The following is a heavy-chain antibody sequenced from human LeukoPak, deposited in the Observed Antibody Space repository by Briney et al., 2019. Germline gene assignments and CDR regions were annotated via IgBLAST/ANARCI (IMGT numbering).Heavy chain of an antibody. CDR3: ARDRFGMDV. V-gene: IGHV3-13*01. CDR1: GFTFSSYW. J-gene: IGHJ6*02. CDR2: IGIGGDT. Sequence: QTGGSLRLSCAASGFTFSSYWMSWVRQGPGDGLDWVAAIGIGGDTHYSGSVKGRFTISREDAKNSLFLHMNNLRAGDTAVYYCARDRFGMDVWGRGTTVIVSS.